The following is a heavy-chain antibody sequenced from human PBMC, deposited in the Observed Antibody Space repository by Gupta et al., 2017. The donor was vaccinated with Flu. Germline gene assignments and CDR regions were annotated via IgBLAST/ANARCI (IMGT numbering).Heavy chain of an antibody. J-gene: IGHJ3*02. CDR2: IIPIFGTA. V-gene: IGHV1-69*01. D-gene: IGHD2-15*01. CDR3: ARARGCSGGSCYSLPAWLRRGDAFDI. Sequence: QGLEWMGGIIPIFGTANYAQKFQGRVRITADESTSTAYMELSSLRSEDTAVYYCARARGCSGGSCYSLPAWLRRGDAFDIWCQGTMVTVSS.